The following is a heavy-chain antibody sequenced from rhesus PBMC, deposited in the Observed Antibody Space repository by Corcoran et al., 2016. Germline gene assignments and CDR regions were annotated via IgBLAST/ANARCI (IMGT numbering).Heavy chain of an antibody. D-gene: IGHD5-30*01. V-gene: IGHV4-122*02. J-gene: IGHJ4*01. CDR3: ARAQDTVGTVPFDY. Sequence: QVQLQESGPGLVKPSETPSLTCAVSGGSISSGYSYWSWIRQPTRKGLEWIGYITYSGSTSYNPSLKSRVTISRDTSKNQFSLKLSSVTAADTAVYYCARAQDTVGTVPFDYWGQGVLVTVSS. CDR2: ITYSGST. CDR1: GGSISSGYSY.